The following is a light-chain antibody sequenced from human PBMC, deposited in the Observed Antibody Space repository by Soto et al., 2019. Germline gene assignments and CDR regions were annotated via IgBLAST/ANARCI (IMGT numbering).Light chain of an antibody. J-gene: IGKJ1*01. CDR1: QSVSSSY. CDR2: DTS. V-gene: IGKV3-20*01. Sequence: EIVLTQSPGTLSLSPGERATLSCRASQSVSSSYLAWYQQKPGQAPRLLIYDTSRRATGIPDRFSGSESGTDFTLAISRLEPEDFAVYYCQQCGSSPSFGQGTKVELK. CDR3: QQCGSSPS.